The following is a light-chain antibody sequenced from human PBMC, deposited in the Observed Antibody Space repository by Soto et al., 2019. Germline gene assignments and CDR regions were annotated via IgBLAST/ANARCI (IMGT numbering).Light chain of an antibody. J-gene: IGKJ4*01. CDR2: ATY. CDR1: QSVTYW. CDR3: QQYNNFPPT. V-gene: IGKV1D-16*01. Sequence: DVQLTQSPSSLSASVGDRVTISCRASQSVTYWVAWYQQKPGKAPNVLIYATYTLQSGVPSRFSGSGSGTDFTLTINSLQPEDFATYYCQQYNNFPPTFGGGTKVDIK.